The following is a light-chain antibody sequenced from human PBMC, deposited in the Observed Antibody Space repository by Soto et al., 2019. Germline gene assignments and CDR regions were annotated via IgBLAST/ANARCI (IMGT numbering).Light chain of an antibody. CDR1: GSTIGAGYD. Sequence: QSVLTQPPSVSGAPGQRVTISCTGSGSTIGAGYDVHWYQQLPGTAPRLLIYDNTNRPSGVPDRFSGSKSGTSASLVISGLQAEDEADYYCQSYDSSLSVVFGGGTKLTVL. CDR2: DNT. V-gene: IGLV1-40*01. CDR3: QSYDSSLSVV. J-gene: IGLJ2*01.